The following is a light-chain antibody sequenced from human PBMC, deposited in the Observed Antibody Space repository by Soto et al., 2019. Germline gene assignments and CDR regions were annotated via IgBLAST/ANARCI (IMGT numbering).Light chain of an antibody. Sequence: DIPMTQSPSTLSASVGDRVTITCRASQSINTWLVWYQQKPGKAPKVLIYDASSLESGVPSRFSGSGSGTEFTLTISSLQPDDFATYYCQEYNSNSLTFGGGTKVEIK. CDR1: QSINTW. J-gene: IGKJ4*01. CDR3: QEYNSNSLT. CDR2: DAS. V-gene: IGKV1-5*01.